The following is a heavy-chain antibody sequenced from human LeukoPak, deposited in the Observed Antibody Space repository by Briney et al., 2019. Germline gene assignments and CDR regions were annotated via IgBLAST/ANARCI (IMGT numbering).Heavy chain of an antibody. CDR3: ARDGIVVRNYYYYYMDV. CDR2: ISSSGKTI. J-gene: IGHJ6*03. CDR1: VFTLYDYY. V-gene: IGHV3-11*01. D-gene: IGHD2-2*01. Sequence: GVSLRLSCAASVFTLYDYYTRCTRQAPGGGVVWVSYISSSGKTIYYTHCVRGRFTIYRDNAKNSLSLKRNSLRPEDTAVYYCARDGIVVRNYYYYYMDVWGKGTTVTVSS.